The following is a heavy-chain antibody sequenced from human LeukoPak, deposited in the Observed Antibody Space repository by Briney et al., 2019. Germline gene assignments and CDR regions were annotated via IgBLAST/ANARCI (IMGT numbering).Heavy chain of an antibody. CDR2: ISSSSTTI. V-gene: IGHV3-48*01. Sequence: PGGSLRLSCAASGFIFSNYNMNWVRQAPGKGLEWVSYISSSSTTIYYADSVKGRFTISRDNAKNSLYLQMNSLRVEDTAVYYCARETYTWNQQPLDSWGQGTLVTVSS. CDR1: GFIFSNYN. J-gene: IGHJ4*02. D-gene: IGHD1-20*01. CDR3: ARETYTWNQQPLDS.